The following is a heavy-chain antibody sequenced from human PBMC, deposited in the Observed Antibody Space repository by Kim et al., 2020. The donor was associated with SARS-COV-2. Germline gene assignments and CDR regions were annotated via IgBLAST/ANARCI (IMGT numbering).Heavy chain of an antibody. V-gene: IGHV3-23*01. D-gene: IGHD2-2*02. J-gene: IGHJ6*02. Sequence: GRFTISRDNSKNTLYLQMNSLRAEDTAVYYCAKGIGMYCSSTSCYSMDVWGQGTTVTVSS. CDR3: AKGIGMYCSSTSCYSMDV.